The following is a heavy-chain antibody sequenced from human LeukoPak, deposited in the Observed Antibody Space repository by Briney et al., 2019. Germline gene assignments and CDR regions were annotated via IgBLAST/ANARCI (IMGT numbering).Heavy chain of an antibody. CDR3: ARDRGVRYFDWLLSDPFDY. CDR1: GFTFSSYS. Sequence: GGSLRLSRAASGFTFSSYSMNWVRQAPGKGLEWVSSISSSSSYIYCADSVKGRFTISRDNAKNSLYLQMNSLRAEDTAVYYCARDRGVRYFDWLLSDPFDYWGQGTLVTVSS. V-gene: IGHV3-21*01. D-gene: IGHD3-9*01. CDR2: ISSSSSYI. J-gene: IGHJ4*02.